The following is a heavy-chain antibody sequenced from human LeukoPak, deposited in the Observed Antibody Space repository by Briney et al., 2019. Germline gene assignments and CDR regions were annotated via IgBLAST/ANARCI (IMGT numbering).Heavy chain of an antibody. CDR1: GFTFSSYA. V-gene: IGHV3-23*01. D-gene: IGHD1-26*01. CDR2: ISGSGGST. J-gene: IGHJ4*02. Sequence: PGGSLRLSCAASGFTFSSYAMSSVRQAAGKGLEGVSAISGSGGSTYYADSVKGRFTISRHNSKNTLYLQMNSLRAEDTAVYYRAKDREGAYYYFDYWGQGTLVTVSS. CDR3: AKDREGAYYYFDY.